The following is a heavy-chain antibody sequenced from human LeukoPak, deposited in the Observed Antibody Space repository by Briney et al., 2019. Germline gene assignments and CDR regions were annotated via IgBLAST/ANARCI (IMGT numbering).Heavy chain of an antibody. Sequence: GGSLRLSCSASGFTFSSYAMEWVRQVPGKGLEYVSGISSNGGSTYYADSVKGRFTISRDNSKNTLYLQMSSLRAEDTAVYYRVKDPMTTMTSHFDYWGQGTLVTVSS. CDR2: ISSNGGST. J-gene: IGHJ4*02. V-gene: IGHV3-64D*06. CDR1: GFTFSSYA. CDR3: VKDPMTTMTSHFDY. D-gene: IGHD4-17*01.